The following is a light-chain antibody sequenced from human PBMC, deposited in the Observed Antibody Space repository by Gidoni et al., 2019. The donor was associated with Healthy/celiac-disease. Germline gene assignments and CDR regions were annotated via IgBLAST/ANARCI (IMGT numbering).Light chain of an antibody. Sequence: EIVMTQSPATLSVSPGERATLSCRASQIVSSNLAWYQQKPGQAPRLLIYGASTRATGIPARFSGSGSVTEFTLTISSLQSEYFAVYYCQQYNNWLTFGGGTKVEIK. CDR2: GAS. CDR1: QIVSSN. J-gene: IGKJ4*01. V-gene: IGKV3-15*01. CDR3: QQYNNWLT.